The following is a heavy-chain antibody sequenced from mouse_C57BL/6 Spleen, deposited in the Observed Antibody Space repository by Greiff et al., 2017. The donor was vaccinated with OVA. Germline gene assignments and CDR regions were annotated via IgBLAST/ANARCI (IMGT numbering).Heavy chain of an antibody. J-gene: IGHJ1*03. CDR1: GFTFSDYY. CDR3: ARERYYYGSSHWYFDV. Sequence: DVKLVESEGGSVQPGSSMKLSCTASGFTFSDYYMAWVRQVPEKGLEWVANINYDGSSTYYLDSLKSRFIISRDNAKNILYLQMSSLKSEDTATYYCARERYYYGSSHWYFDVWGTGTTVTVSS. D-gene: IGHD1-1*01. CDR2: INYDGSST. V-gene: IGHV5-16*01.